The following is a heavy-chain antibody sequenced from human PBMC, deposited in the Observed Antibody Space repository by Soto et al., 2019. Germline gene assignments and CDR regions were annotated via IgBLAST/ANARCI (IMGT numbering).Heavy chain of an antibody. J-gene: IGHJ3*02. CDR2: ISSSSSYI. CDR3: ARVRYYDSSGSFDI. Sequence: GGSPRISCAASGYTFCSYSMNWVRQDPGKGLEWVSSISSSSSYIYYADSVKGRFTISRDNAKNSLYLQMNSLRAEDTAVYYCARVRYYDSSGSFDIWGQGTMVTVSS. CDR1: GYTFCSYS. D-gene: IGHD3-22*01. V-gene: IGHV3-21*01.